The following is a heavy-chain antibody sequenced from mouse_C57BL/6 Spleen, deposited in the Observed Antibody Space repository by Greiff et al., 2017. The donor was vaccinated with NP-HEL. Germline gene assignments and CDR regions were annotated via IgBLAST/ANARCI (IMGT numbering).Heavy chain of an antibody. J-gene: IGHJ3*01. CDR1: GFTFSDYG. CDR3: ARPYYYGSSHPAWFAY. Sequence: EVQRVESGGGLVKPGGSLKLSCAASGFTFSDYGMHWVRQAPEKGLEWVAYISSGSSTIYYADTVKGRFTISRDNAKNTLFLQMTSLRSEDTAMYYCARPYYYGSSHPAWFAYWGQGTLVTVSA. CDR2: ISSGSSTI. V-gene: IGHV5-17*01. D-gene: IGHD1-1*01.